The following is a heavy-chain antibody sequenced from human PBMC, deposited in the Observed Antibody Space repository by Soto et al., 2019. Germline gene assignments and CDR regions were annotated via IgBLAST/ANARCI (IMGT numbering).Heavy chain of an antibody. V-gene: IGHV1-8*01. J-gene: IGHJ5*02. CDR1: GYTFTSYD. D-gene: IGHD3-10*01. CDR2: MNPNSGNT. Sequence: QVQLVQSGAEVKKPGASVKVSCKASGYTFTSYDINWVRQATGQGLEWMGWMNPNSGNTGYAQKFQRRVTMTRNTSISTAYMELSSLRSEDTAVYYCARRRPMVRGVITPTNWFDPWGQGTLVTVSS. CDR3: ARRRPMVRGVITPTNWFDP.